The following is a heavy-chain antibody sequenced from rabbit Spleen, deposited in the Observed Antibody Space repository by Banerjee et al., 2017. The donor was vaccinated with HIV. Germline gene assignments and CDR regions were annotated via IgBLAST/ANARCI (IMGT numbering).Heavy chain of an antibody. CDR3: ARDGAGGSYFAL. CDR1: GFTFSNYYY. D-gene: IGHD8-1*01. V-gene: IGHV1S45*01. J-gene: IGHJ3*01. Sequence: QEQLVESRGGLVKPGTSLTLTCTASGFTFSNYYYMCWVRQAPGKGLEWIACIYTTNSDTYYASWAIGRFIVSKTSSTTVTLQMSSLTAADTATYFCARDGAGGSYFALWGQGTLVTVS. CDR2: IYTTNSDT.